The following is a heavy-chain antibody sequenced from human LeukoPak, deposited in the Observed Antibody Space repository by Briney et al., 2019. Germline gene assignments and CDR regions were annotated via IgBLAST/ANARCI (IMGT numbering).Heavy chain of an antibody. D-gene: IGHD3-3*01. CDR1: GGSFSGYY. V-gene: IGHV4-34*01. J-gene: IGHJ5*02. CDR2: INHSGST. Sequence: SETLSLTCAVYGGSFSGYYWSWIRQPPGKGLEWIGEINHSGSTNYNPSLKSRVTISVDTSKNQFSLKLSSVTAADTAVYYCARGGRTIFGVVIPGWFDPWGQGTLVTVSS. CDR3: ARGGRTIFGVVIPGWFDP.